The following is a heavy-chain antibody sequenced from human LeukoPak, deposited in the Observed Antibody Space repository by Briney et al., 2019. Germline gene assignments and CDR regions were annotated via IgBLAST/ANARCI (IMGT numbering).Heavy chain of an antibody. CDR1: GYTFTGYY. CDR2: INPNSGGI. CDR3: ARDPLQWLVQYYFDY. V-gene: IGHV1-2*02. D-gene: IGHD6-19*01. J-gene: IGHJ4*02. Sequence: GASVKVSCKASGYTFTGYYMHWVRQAPGQGLEWMGWINPNSGGINYAQKFQGRATMTRDTSISTAYMELSRLRSDDTAVYYCARDPLQWLVQYYFDYWGQGTLVTVSS.